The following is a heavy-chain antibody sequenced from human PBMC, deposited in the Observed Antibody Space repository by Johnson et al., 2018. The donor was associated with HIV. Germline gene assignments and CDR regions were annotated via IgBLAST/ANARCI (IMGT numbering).Heavy chain of an antibody. D-gene: IGHD5-18*01. J-gene: IGHJ3*02. CDR1: GFTFSSYA. Sequence: VQLVESGGGVVQPGRSLRLSCAASGFTFSSYAMHWVRQAPGKGLEWVAVISHDGSHKYYADSVKGRFTISRDNSKNTLYLQMNSLRAEDTAVYYCARVTHIQLWANDAFDIWGQGTMVTVSS. CDR3: ARVTHIQLWANDAFDI. CDR2: ISHDGSHK. V-gene: IGHV3-30*04.